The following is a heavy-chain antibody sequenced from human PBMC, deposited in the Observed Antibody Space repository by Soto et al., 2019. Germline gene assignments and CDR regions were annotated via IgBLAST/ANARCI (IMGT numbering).Heavy chain of an antibody. J-gene: IGHJ4*02. D-gene: IGHD3-22*01. CDR3: AKVMEPGGGYQYYFDY. Sequence: EVQLLESGGGLVQPGGSLRLSCAASGFTFSSYAMSWVRQAPGKGLEWVSAISGSGASTYYADSVKGRLTISRDNSKNTLYLQMNSLRAEDTAVYYCAKVMEPGGGYQYYFDYWGQGTLVTVSS. V-gene: IGHV3-23*01. CDR1: GFTFSSYA. CDR2: ISGSGAST.